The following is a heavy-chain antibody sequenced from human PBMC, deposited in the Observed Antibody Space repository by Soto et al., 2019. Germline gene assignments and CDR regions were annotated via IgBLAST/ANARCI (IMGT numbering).Heavy chain of an antibody. V-gene: IGHV4-59*01. Sequence: QVQLQESGPGLVKPSETLSLTCTVSGGSISSYYWSWIRQPPGKGLEWIGYIYYSGSTNYNPSLKSRVTISVDTSKNQFSLKLSAVTAADTAVYYWERSHRLSKNWFDPWGQGTLVTVSS. CDR1: GGSISSYY. CDR3: ERSHRLSKNWFDP. CDR2: IYYSGST. J-gene: IGHJ5*02.